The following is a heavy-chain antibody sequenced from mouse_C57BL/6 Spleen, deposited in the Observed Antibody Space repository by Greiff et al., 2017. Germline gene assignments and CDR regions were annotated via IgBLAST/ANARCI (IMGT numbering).Heavy chain of an antibody. D-gene: IGHD3-1*01. Sequence: VQLQQSGAELMKPGASVKIPCKASGYTFTDYNMDWVKQSHGKSLEWIGDINPNNGGTIYNQKFKGKATLTVDKSSSTAYMELRSLTSEDTAVYYCARGGYGGTMDYWGQGTSVTVSS. J-gene: IGHJ4*01. V-gene: IGHV1-18*01. CDR1: GYTFTDYN. CDR2: INPNNGGT. CDR3: ARGGYGGTMDY.